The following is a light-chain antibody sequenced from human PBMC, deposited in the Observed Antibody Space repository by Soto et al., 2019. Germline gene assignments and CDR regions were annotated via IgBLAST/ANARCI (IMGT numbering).Light chain of an antibody. V-gene: IGLV2-14*01. CDR2: DVS. CDR1: SSDVGNYNY. J-gene: IGLJ2*01. Sequence: QSALTQPASVSGSPGQSITISCTGTSSDVGNYNYVSWYQQHPGKAPKLMIYDVSNRPSGVSNRFSGSKSGNTASLTISGLQAEDEADYYCRSYTSSSTRVFGGGTQLTVL. CDR3: RSYTSSSTRV.